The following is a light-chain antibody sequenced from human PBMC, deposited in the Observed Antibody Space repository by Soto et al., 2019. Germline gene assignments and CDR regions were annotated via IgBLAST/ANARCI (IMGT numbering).Light chain of an antibody. CDR1: SSDVGGYNY. CDR3: LSYAGSSTRV. CDR2: DVT. Sequence: QSALTQPRSVSRSPGQSVTISCTGTSSDVGGYNYVYWYQQHPGKAPKLMIYDVTNRPSGSPDRFSGSKSGNTASLTISGLQADDEADYYCLSYAGSSTRVFGTGTKVTVL. J-gene: IGLJ1*01. V-gene: IGLV2-11*01.